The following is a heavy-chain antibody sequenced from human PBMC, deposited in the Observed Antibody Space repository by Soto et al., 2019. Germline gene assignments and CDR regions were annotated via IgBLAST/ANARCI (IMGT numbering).Heavy chain of an antibody. J-gene: IGHJ4*02. CDR2: IIPIFGTA. CDR1: GGTLSSYA. D-gene: IGHD2-2*01. V-gene: IGHV1-69*01. CDR3: ARAGDIVVVPAARAFDY. Sequence: QVQLVQSGAEVKKPGSSVKVSCKASGGTLSSYAISWVRQAPGQGLEWMGGIIPIFGTANYAQKFQGRVTITADESTSTAYMELSSLRSEDTAVYYCARAGDIVVVPAARAFDYWGQGTLVTVSS.